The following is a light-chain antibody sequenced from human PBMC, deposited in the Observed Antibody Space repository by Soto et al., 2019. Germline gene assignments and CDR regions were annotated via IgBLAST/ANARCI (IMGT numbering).Light chain of an antibody. CDR3: QHFRA. J-gene: IGKJ5*01. CDR1: QSVSSS. V-gene: IGKV3-20*01. CDR2: GAS. Sequence: EIVMTQSPATLSVSPGERATLSCRASQSVSSSLAWYQQKPGQAPRLLIYGASSRATGIPDRFSGSGSGTDFTLTISRLEPEDFVLYYCQHFRAFGQGTRLEI.